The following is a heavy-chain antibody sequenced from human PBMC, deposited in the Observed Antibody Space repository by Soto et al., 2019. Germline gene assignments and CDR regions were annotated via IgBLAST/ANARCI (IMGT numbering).Heavy chain of an antibody. D-gene: IGHD3-16*01. CDR3: AKVGGSAYYYYYMDV. J-gene: IGHJ6*03. V-gene: IGHV3-23*01. Sequence: EVHLLESGGGLVQPGGSLRLSCAASGFTFSGFAMTWVRQALGKGLEWVSGIRGSGGSTHYADSVKGRITISRDNSKNMRYLQMNSLRAADTAVYYGAKVGGSAYYYYYMDVWGKGTTVTVSS. CDR2: IRGSGGST. CDR1: GFTFSGFA.